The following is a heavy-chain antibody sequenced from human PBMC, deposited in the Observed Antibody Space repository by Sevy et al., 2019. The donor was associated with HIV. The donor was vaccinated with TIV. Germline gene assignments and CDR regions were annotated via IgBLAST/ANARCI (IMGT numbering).Heavy chain of an antibody. J-gene: IGHJ5*02. CDR2: IYYSGRT. V-gene: IGHV4-39*01. CDR3: ARLNRPPTYNWFDP. Sequence: SETLSLTCTVSGGSISSSSYYWGWIRQPPGKGLEWIGSIYYSGRTYYNPSLKSPVTISVDTSKSQFALKLSSLTAADTAVYYCARLNRPPTYNWFDPWGQGTLVTVSS. CDR1: GGSISSSSYY.